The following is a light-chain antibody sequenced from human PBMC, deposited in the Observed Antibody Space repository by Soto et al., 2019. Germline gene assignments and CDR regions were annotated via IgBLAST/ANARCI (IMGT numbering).Light chain of an antibody. CDR1: SSNIGAGYD. Sequence: QSVLTQPPSVSGAPGQRVTISCTGSSSNIGAGYDVHWYQQLPGTARKLLIYGNSNRPSGVPDRFSGSKSGTSASLAITGLQAEDEADYYCQSYDSSQSAVVFGGGTQLTVL. CDR2: GNS. V-gene: IGLV1-40*01. J-gene: IGLJ2*01. CDR3: QSYDSSQSAVV.